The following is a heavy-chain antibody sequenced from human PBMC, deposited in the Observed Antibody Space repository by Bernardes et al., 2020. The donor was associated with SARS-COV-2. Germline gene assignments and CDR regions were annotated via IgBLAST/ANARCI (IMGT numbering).Heavy chain of an antibody. CDR2: INPNSGGT. CDR1: GYTFTGYY. Sequence: ASVKVSCKASGYTFTGYYMHWVRQAPGQGLEWMGWINPNSGGTNYAQKFQGRVTMTRDTSISTAYMELSRLRSDDTAVYYCARGVMVRGVLRKEFDYWGQGTLVTVSS. D-gene: IGHD3-10*01. CDR3: ARGVMVRGVLRKEFDY. J-gene: IGHJ4*02. V-gene: IGHV1-2*02.